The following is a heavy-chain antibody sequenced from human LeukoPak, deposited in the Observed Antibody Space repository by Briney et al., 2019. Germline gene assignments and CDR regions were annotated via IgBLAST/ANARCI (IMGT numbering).Heavy chain of an antibody. Sequence: GSLRLSCAASGVTLSSYAMSWARQAPGKGLEWVGRIASKTDGGTTDYAAPVKGRFTISRDDSKNTLFLQMNSLKTEDTAVYYCTTGIRGDCGQGTLVTVSS. V-gene: IGHV3-15*04. CDR3: TTGIRGD. J-gene: IGHJ4*02. CDR1: GVTLSSYA. CDR2: IASKTDGGTT.